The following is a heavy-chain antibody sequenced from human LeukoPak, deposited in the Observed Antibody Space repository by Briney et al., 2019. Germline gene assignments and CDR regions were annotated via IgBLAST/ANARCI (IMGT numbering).Heavy chain of an antibody. CDR3: ATYGSGRPTYYYYYRDV. V-gene: IGHV1-2*02. CDR2: INPNSGGT. CDR1: GFTFTGYY. J-gene: IGHJ6*03. Sequence: ASVKVSCKASGFTFTGYYMHWVRQAPGQGLEWMGWINPNSGGTNYAQKFQGRVTMTRDTFISTAYMEVSRLTSDDTAVYYCATYGSGRPTYYYYYRDVWGKGTTVTVSS. D-gene: IGHD3-10*01.